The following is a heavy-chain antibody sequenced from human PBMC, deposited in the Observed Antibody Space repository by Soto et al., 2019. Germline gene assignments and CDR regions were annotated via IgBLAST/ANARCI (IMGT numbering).Heavy chain of an antibody. CDR1: GFTFSSYG. CDR3: AKSGTGYYFDY. D-gene: IGHD3-10*01. V-gene: IGHV3-33*06. CDR2: IWYDGSNK. J-gene: IGHJ4*02. Sequence: QVQLVESGGGVVQPGRSLRLSCAASGFTFSSYGMHWVRKAPGKGLEWVAVIWYDGSNKYYADSVKGRFTISRDNSKNTLYLQMNSLRAEDTAVYYCAKSGTGYYFDYWGQGTLVTVSS.